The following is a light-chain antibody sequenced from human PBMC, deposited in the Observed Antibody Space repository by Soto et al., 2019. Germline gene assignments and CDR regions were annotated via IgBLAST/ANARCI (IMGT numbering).Light chain of an antibody. V-gene: IGLV1-40*01. J-gene: IGLJ1*01. Sequence: QSVLTQPPSVSGXXXXRVTXSXTGSSSNIGAGYDIHWYQQVPGTAPKPLIYANNNRASGVPDRFSGSKSGTSASLAITGLQAEDEADYYCQSYDTSLSGYVFGPGTKLTVL. CDR2: ANN. CDR3: QSYDTSLSGYV. CDR1: SSNIGAGYD.